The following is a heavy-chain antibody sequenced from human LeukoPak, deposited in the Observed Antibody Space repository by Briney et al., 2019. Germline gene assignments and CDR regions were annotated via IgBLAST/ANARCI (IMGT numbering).Heavy chain of an antibody. V-gene: IGHV4-4*07. CDR3: ASAYSSGYADAFDI. J-gene: IGHJ3*02. D-gene: IGHD6-19*01. CDR2: IYTSGST. Sequence: PSETLSLTCTVSGGSISSYYWSWLRQPAGKGLEWIGRIYTSGSTNYNPSLKSRVTMSVDTSKNQFSLKLSSVTAADTAVYYCASAYSSGYADAFDIWGQGTMVTVSS. CDR1: GGSISSYY.